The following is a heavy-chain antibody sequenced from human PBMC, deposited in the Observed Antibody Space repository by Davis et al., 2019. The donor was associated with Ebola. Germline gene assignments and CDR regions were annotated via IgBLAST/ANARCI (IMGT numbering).Heavy chain of an antibody. Sequence: ASVKVSCKASGYTFTSYYMHWVRQAPGQGLEWMGWINPNSGGTNYAQKFQGWVTMTRDTSISTAYMELSRLRSDDTAVYYCARASGVVVPAAHPQNYYYYMDVWGKGTTVTVSS. CDR2: INPNSGGT. J-gene: IGHJ6*03. CDR1: GYTFTSYY. D-gene: IGHD2-2*01. CDR3: ARASGVVVPAAHPQNYYYYMDV. V-gene: IGHV1-2*04.